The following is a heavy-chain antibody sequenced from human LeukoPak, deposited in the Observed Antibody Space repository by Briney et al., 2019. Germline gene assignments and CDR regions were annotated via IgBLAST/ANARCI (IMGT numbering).Heavy chain of an antibody. CDR1: GYSISSGYY. CDR2: IYHSGST. D-gene: IGHD3-3*01. J-gene: IGHJ4*02. V-gene: IGHV4-38-2*01. CDR3: ASRFWSGYYTVGYYFDY. Sequence: PSETLSLTCPVSGYSISSGYYWGWIRQPPGKGLEWIGSIYHSGSTYYNPSLKSRVTISVDTSKNQFSLKLSSVTAADTAVYYCASRFWSGYYTVGYYFDYWGQGTLVTVSS.